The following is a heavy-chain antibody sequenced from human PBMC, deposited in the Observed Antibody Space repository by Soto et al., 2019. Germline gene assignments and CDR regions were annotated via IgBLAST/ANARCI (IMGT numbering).Heavy chain of an antibody. J-gene: IGHJ4*02. CDR2: TYYRSKWYS. V-gene: IGHV6-1*01. D-gene: IGHD1-26*01. Sequence: QVQLQQSGPGLVKPSQTLSLTCDISGDSVSSNSATWNWIRQSPSRGLEWLGRTYYRSKWYSDYAVSVKSRIITNPDTSKNQLSLQLNSVTPEDTAVYFCARAAYRGSYQGYFDYWGQGTLVTVSS. CDR3: ARAAYRGSYQGYFDY. CDR1: GDSVSSNSAT.